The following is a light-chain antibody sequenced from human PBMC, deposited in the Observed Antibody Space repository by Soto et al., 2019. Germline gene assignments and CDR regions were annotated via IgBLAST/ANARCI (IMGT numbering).Light chain of an antibody. V-gene: IGLV1-40*01. J-gene: IGLJ2*01. CDR2: GTT. CDR3: CSYAGSWV. Sequence: QSVLTQPPSVSGAPGQRVTISCTGNTSNIGAGYAVHWYKQLPGTAPKLLIFGTTNRPAGVPERFSGSRSGSSASLAITGLQAEDEADYYCCSYAGSWVFGGGTKLTVL. CDR1: TSNIGAGYA.